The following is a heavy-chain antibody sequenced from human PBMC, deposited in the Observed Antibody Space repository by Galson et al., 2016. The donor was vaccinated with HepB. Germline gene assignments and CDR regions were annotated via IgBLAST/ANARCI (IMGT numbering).Heavy chain of an antibody. V-gene: IGHV3-7*01. Sequence: SLRLSCAAPGFTFGSYWMTWVRQAPGKGLEWVANIRQDGSEKYYVDSVKGRFTISRDNARNSLYLQMNSLRAEDTAVYYCARDTSYGLGTYYPTYYYYYGLDVWGKGTTVTVSS. D-gene: IGHD3-10*01. CDR2: IRQDGSEK. J-gene: IGHJ6*04. CDR3: ARDTSYGLGTYYPTYYYYYGLDV. CDR1: GFTFGSYW.